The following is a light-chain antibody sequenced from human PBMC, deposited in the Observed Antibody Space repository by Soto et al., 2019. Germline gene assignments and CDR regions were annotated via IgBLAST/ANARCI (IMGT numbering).Light chain of an antibody. V-gene: IGLV1-44*01. J-gene: IGLJ1*01. CDR2: SDD. CDR1: ISNIGSNA. CDR3: AAWNDNLNGPSYV. Sequence: QSVLTQPPSSSGTPGQKVTISCSGSISNIGSNAVNWYQQVPGTAPKLLIYSDDQRPSGVPDRFSGSKSGTSASLAISGLQSEDEADYICAAWNDNLNGPSYVFGTGTKVTVL.